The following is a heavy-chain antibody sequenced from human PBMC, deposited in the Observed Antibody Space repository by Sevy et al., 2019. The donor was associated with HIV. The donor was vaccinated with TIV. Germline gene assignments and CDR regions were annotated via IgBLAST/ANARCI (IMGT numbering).Heavy chain of an antibody. CDR3: ASSGYCSGGSCYSFDY. J-gene: IGHJ4*02. CDR2: IYYSGST. V-gene: IGHV4-30-4*01. CDR1: GGSISSGDYY. D-gene: IGHD2-15*01. Sequence: SETLSLTCTVSGGSISSGDYYWSWIRQPPGKGLEWIGYIYYSGSTYYNPSLKSRVTISVDTSKNQFSLKLSSVTAADTAVYYWASSGYCSGGSCYSFDYWGQGTLVTVSS.